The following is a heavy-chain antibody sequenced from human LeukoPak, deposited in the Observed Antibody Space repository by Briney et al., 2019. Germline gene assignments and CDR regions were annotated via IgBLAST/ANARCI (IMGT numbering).Heavy chain of an antibody. Sequence: ASVKVSCKASGYTFTGYYMHWVRQAPGQGLEWMGWINPNSGGTNYAQKFQGRVTMTRDTSISTVYMELRSLRSDDTAVYFCARDLERYPISGNDRYYYYYCMDVWGKGTTVTVSS. CDR3: ARDLERYPISGNDRYYYYYCMDV. CDR2: INPNSGGT. J-gene: IGHJ6*03. V-gene: IGHV1-2*02. D-gene: IGHD1-1*01. CDR1: GYTFTGYY.